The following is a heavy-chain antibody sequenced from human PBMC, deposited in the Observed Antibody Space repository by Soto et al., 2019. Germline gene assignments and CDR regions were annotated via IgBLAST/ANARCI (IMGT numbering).Heavy chain of an antibody. J-gene: IGHJ4*02. CDR3: ARDRDGDYDYFDY. V-gene: IGHV4-59*01. D-gene: IGHD4-17*01. CDR2: IYYSGST. CDR1: GGSISSYY. Sequence: SETLSLTCTVSGGSISSYYWSWIRQPPGKGLEWIGYIYYSGSTNYNPSLKSRVTISVDTSKNQFSLKLSSVTAADTAVYYCARDRDGDYDYFDYWGQGTLVTVSS.